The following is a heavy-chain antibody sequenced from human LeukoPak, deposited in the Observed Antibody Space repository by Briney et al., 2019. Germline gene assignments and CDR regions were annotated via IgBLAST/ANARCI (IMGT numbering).Heavy chain of an antibody. J-gene: IGHJ4*02. CDR2: ISWNSGSI. CDR3: AKDSYDSSGSTDY. V-gene: IGHV3-9*01. D-gene: IGHD3-22*01. CDR1: GFTFDDYA. Sequence: PSGGSLRLSCAASGFTFDDYAMHWVRQAPGKGLEWVSGISWNSGSIGYADSVKGRFTISRDNAKNSLYLQMNSLRAEDTAVYYCAKDSYDSSGSTDYWGQGTLVTVSS.